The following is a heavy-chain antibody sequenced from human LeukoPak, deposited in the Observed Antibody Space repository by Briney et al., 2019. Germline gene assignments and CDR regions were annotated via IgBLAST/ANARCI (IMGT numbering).Heavy chain of an antibody. Sequence: GGSLRLSCAASGFTFSSYSMNWVRQAPGKGLEWVSYISSSSSTIYYADSVKGRFTISRDNAKNPLYLQMNSLRAEDTAVYYCARDERGVLWRRAEYFQHWGQGTLVTVSS. CDR3: ARDERGVLWRRAEYFQH. D-gene: IGHD3-10*01. V-gene: IGHV3-48*04. J-gene: IGHJ1*01. CDR2: ISSSSSTI. CDR1: GFTFSSYS.